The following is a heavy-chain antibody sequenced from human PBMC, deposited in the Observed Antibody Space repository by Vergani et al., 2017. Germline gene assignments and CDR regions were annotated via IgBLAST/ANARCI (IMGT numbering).Heavy chain of an antibody. V-gene: IGHV1-3*01. D-gene: IGHD3-22*01. J-gene: IGHJ4*02. CDR2: SNAGNGNT. CDR1: GYTFTSYA. Sequence: QVQLVQSGAEVKKPGASVKVSCKASGYTFTSYAMHWVRQAPGQRLEWMGWSNAGNGNTKYSQKFQGRVTITRDTSASTAYMELSSLRSEDTAVYYCARGQVRYYDSSGYYLLGYWGQGTLVTVSS. CDR3: ARGQVRYYDSSGYYLLGY.